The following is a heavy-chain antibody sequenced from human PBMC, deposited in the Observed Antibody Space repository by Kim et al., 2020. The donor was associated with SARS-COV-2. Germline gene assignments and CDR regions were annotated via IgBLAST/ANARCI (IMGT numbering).Heavy chain of an antibody. D-gene: IGHD2-2*01. Sequence: ASVKVSCKASGYTFSIHGISWVRQAPGQGLEWMGWISANNGYTKYAQRFQGKVTMTTDTSTSTAYMELRSLRSDDTAVYFCAREGRGYCSGTACYATFDYWGQGTLVTVSS. CDR1: GYTFSIHG. J-gene: IGHJ4*02. V-gene: IGHV1-18*01. CDR3: AREGRGYCSGTACYATFDY. CDR2: ISANNGYT.